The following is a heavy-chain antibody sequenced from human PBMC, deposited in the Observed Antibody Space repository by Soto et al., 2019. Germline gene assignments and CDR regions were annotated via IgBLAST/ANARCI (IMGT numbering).Heavy chain of an antibody. Sequence: EVQLVESGVGLVKPGGSLRLSCAASGFTFSSYSMNWVRQAPGKGLEWVSSISSSSSYIYYADSVKGRFTISRDNAKNSLYLQMNSLRAEDTAVYYCARVGGQLVPGFDYWGQGTLVTVSS. CDR3: ARVGGQLVPGFDY. CDR1: GFTFSSYS. CDR2: ISSSSSYI. J-gene: IGHJ4*02. D-gene: IGHD6-6*01. V-gene: IGHV3-21*01.